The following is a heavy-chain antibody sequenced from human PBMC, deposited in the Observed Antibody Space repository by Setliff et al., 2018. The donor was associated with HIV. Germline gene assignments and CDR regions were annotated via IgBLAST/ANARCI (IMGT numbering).Heavy chain of an antibody. J-gene: IGHJ4*02. D-gene: IGHD3-16*01. CDR1: GFTFEDYY. V-gene: IGHV3-11*01. CDR2: ISGSGHDI. Sequence: GGSLRLSCDASGFTFEDYYMSWVRQASGKGLEWLSYISGSGHDIAYRDSVKGRFTISRDNARNSVHLQMNNLSAEDTAVYYCVRGAGRDGGYWRQGTLVTVSS. CDR3: VRGAGRDGGY.